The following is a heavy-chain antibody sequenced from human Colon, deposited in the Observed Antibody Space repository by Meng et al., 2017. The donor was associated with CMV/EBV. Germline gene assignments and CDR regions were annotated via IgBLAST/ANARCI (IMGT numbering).Heavy chain of an antibody. V-gene: IGHV1-2*02. CDR3: ARDPSGSRVPFDY. Sequence: QVQLVQSGAEVKKPGASGKVSCKTSGYTFSDYHIHWVRQAPGQGLEWMGWINSNSGATDYAQKFQGRFTMTRDTSITTVYMELSSLRSDDTAVYYCARDPSGSRVPFDYWGQGSLVTVSS. CDR2: INSNSGAT. J-gene: IGHJ4*02. CDR1: GYTFSDYH. D-gene: IGHD1-26*01.